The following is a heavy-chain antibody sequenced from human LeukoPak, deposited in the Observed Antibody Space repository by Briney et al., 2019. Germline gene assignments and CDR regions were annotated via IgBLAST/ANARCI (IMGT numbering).Heavy chain of an antibody. D-gene: IGHD3-10*01. CDR2: IYQSGST. CDR3: ARYSGTGYGLFYFDY. Sequence: SGTLSLTCDVSGGSISSGNWWSWVRQPPGKGLEWIGEIYQSGSTNYNPSLKSRVAISVDKSNNQLNQVSLRLSSVTAADTAVYYCARYSGTGYGLFYFDYWGQGTLVTVSS. CDR1: GGSISSGNW. V-gene: IGHV4-4*02. J-gene: IGHJ4*02.